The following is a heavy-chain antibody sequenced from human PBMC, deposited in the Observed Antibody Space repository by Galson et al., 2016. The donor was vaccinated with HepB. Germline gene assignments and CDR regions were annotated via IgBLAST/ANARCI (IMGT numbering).Heavy chain of an antibody. J-gene: IGHJ4*02. CDR3: ARDRLASGNHLDY. CDR1: GFTFSTYA. Sequence: SLRLSCAASGFTFSTYAMSWVRQAPGKRLEWVSAISGSGDTTYYADSEKGRFSISRDNAKNSLYLQMNSLRDEDTAVYYCARDRLASGNHLDYWGQGTLVTVSS. D-gene: IGHD4-23*01. V-gene: IGHV3-23*01. CDR2: ISGSGDTT.